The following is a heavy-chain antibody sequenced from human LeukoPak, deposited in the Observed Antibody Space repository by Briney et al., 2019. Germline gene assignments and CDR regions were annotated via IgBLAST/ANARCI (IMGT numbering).Heavy chain of an antibody. Sequence: SETLSLTCAVYGGSFSGYYWSWIRQPPGKGLEWIGEINHSGSTNYNPSLKSRVTISVDTSKNQFSLKLSSVTAADTAVYYCARGNTNDYLTWFDPWGQGTLVTVSS. J-gene: IGHJ5*02. CDR1: GGSFSGYY. V-gene: IGHV4-34*01. D-gene: IGHD2-8*01. CDR2: INHSGST. CDR3: ARGNTNDYLTWFDP.